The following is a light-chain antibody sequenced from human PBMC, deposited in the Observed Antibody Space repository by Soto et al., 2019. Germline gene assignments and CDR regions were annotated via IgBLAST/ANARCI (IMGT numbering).Light chain of an antibody. V-gene: IGLV2-11*01. J-gene: IGLJ2*01. Sequence: QSALTQPRSVSGSPVQSVTISCTGTSTDVGAYDYVSWYQQHPGKAPKGMIYDVTKRPSGVPDRFSGSKSGNTASLTISGLQAEDEADYYCCSYAGSYTLVFGGGTKVTVL. CDR1: STDVGAYDY. CDR2: DVT. CDR3: CSYAGSYTLV.